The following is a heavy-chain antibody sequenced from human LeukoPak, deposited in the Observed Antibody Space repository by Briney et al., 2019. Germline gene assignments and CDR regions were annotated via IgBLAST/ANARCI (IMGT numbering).Heavy chain of an antibody. CDR2: ISGSGGST. V-gene: IGHV3-23*01. J-gene: IGHJ3*02. CDR1: GFTFSSYA. D-gene: IGHD3-16*02. CDR3: AKDLLPDDYVWGSYRYTGGLGRPGGFDI. Sequence: QPGGSLRLSCAASGFTFSSYAMSWVRQAPGKGLEWVSAISGSGGSTYYADSVKGRFTISRDNSKNTLYLQMNSLRAEDTAVYYCAKDLLPDDYVWGSYRYTGGLGRPGGFDIWGQGTMVTVSS.